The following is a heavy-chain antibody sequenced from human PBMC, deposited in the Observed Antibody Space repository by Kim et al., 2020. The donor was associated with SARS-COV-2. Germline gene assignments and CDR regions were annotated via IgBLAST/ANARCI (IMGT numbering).Heavy chain of an antibody. Sequence: SETPSLTCSVSGGSISTYYWSWIRQPPGKGLEWMGNIYYTGSSNYNPSLKSRVTISVDRSKNQFSLNLNSVTAADTAVYYCARDRGDYTGNRWYSYGMDV. CDR1: GGSISTYY. V-gene: IGHV4-59*13. J-gene: IGHJ6*01. CDR3: ARDRGDYTGNRWYSYGMDV. D-gene: IGHD2-15*01. CDR2: IYYTGSS.